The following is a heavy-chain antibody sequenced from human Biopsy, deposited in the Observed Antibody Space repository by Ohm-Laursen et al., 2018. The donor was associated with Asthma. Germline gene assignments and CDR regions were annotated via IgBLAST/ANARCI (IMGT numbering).Heavy chain of an antibody. CDR1: GSTFIHFA. J-gene: IGHJ3*01. D-gene: IGHD3-9*01. V-gene: IGHV1-3*01. CDR2: IYAGDGNT. CDR3: ARTYYDFLTGQVNDAFAL. Sequence: ASVTVSCKASGSTFIHFAIHWVRQAPGQRLEWMGWIYAGDGNTKYSQKFQGRVTITRDTSAGTAYMDLRSLRSEDTAMYYCARTYYDFLTGQVNDAFALWGQGTMVTVSS.